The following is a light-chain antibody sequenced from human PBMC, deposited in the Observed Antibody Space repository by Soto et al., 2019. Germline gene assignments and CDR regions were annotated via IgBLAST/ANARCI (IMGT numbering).Light chain of an antibody. CDR1: QSVLLSSQNKNC. J-gene: IGKJ1*01. CDR3: HQYCTIPLT. V-gene: IGKV4-1*01. CDR2: WAS. Sequence: DIVVTQSPESLAVSLGERATINCKSTQSVLLSSQNKNCITWYQQKPGQPPKVLIYWASTRNSGVPDRFSGSGSGTNFTPTISSLQAEDLAVYYCHQYCTIPLTFGQGTKVEIK.